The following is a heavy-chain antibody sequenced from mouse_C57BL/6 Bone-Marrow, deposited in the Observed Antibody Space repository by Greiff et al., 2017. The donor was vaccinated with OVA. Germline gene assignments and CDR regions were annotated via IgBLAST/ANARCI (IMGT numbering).Heavy chain of an antibody. J-gene: IGHJ1*03. D-gene: IGHD1-1*01. CDR2: IWSGGST. CDR1: GFSLTSYG. V-gene: IGHV2-2*01. CDR3: ASETDYYGSSGYFDV. Sequence: QVQLQQSGPGLVQPSQSLSITCTVSGFSLTSYGVHWVRQSPGKGLEWLGVIWSGGSTDYNAAFISSLSISKDNSKSQVFFKMNSLQADDTAIYYCASETDYYGSSGYFDVWGTGTTVTVSS.